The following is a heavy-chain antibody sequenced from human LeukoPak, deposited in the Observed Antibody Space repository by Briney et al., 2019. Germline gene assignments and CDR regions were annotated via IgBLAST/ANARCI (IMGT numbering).Heavy chain of an antibody. CDR1: GFTPSSYW. CDR2: ISYDGSNE. D-gene: IGHD3-3*01. V-gene: IGHV3-30*03. Sequence: GGSLRLSCAASGFTPSSYWMTWVRQAPGKGLEWVAIISYDGSNEYYADSVKGRFTISRDNSKNTLYLQMNSLRAADTAVYYCARGRFLEWLGDWSRGTLVTVSS. J-gene: IGHJ1*01. CDR3: ARGRFLEWLGD.